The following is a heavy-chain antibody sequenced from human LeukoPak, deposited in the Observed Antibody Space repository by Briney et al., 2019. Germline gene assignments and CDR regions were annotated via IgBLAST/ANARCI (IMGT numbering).Heavy chain of an antibody. Sequence: SETLSLTCTVSGGSIRNYWGWIRQPPGKGLEWIGYIYYSGSTNYNPSLKSRVTISVDTSKNQFSLKLSSVTAADTAVYYCARHFYSSGWYVVDYWGQGTLVTVSS. CDR2: IYYSGST. D-gene: IGHD6-19*01. V-gene: IGHV4-59*01. CDR3: ARHFYSSGWYVVDY. CDR1: GGSIRNY. J-gene: IGHJ4*02.